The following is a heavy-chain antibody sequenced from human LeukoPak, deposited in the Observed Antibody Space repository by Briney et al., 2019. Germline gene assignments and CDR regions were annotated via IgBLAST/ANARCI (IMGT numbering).Heavy chain of an antibody. CDR3: AGSYSNYVGWFDP. D-gene: IGHD4-11*01. CDR1: GGSISSGDYY. CDR2: IYYSGST. Sequence: SETLSLTCTVSGGSISSGDYYWSWIRQPPGKGLEWIGYIYYSGSTYYNPSLKSRVTISVDTSKNQFYLKLSSVTAADTAVYYCAGSYSNYVGWFDPWGQGTLVTVSS. V-gene: IGHV4-30-4*08. J-gene: IGHJ5*02.